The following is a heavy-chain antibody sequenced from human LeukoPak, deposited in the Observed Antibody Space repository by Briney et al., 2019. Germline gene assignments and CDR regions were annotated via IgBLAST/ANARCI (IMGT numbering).Heavy chain of an antibody. CDR2: ISGSGGST. J-gene: IGHJ4*02. CDR3: AKLSDFEFWSGYIDY. Sequence: GGSLRLSCAASGFTFSSYAMSWVRQAPGKGLEWVSAISGSGGSTYYADSVKGRFTISRDNSKNTPYLQMNSLRAEDTAVYYCAKLSDFEFWSGYIDYWGQGTLVTVSS. CDR1: GFTFSSYA. D-gene: IGHD3-3*01. V-gene: IGHV3-23*01.